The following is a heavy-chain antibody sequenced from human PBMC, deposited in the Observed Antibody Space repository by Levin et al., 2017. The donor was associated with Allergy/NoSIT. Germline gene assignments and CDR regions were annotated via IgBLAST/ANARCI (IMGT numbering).Heavy chain of an antibody. Sequence: SGPTLVKPTQTFTLTCTFSGFSLTTDGLGVGWIRQPPGKALEWLAIIYWHDNKYYSPSLKTRLTITKDSSKNQVILRMTNMDPVDTATYNCAQTSLLAPRTDCAYWGQGTLVTVS. D-gene: IGHD3-16*01. CDR3: AQTSLLAPRTDCAY. CDR1: GFSLTTDGLG. CDR2: IYWHDNK. J-gene: IGHJ4*02. V-gene: IGHV2-5*01.